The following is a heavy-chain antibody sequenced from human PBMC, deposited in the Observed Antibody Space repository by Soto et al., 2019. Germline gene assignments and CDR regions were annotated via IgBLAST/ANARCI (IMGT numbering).Heavy chain of an antibody. CDR1: GGTFSSYT. CDR3: ARDRYSSSSSGMDV. J-gene: IGHJ6*02. V-gene: IGHV1-69*08. Sequence: QVQLVQSGAEVKKPGSSVKVSCKASGGTFSSYTISWVRQAPGQGLEWMGRIIPILGIANYAQKFQGRVTMTADKSTSTAYMELSSLRSEDTAVYYCARDRYSSSSSGMDVWGQGTTVTVSS. CDR2: IIPILGIA. D-gene: IGHD6-13*01.